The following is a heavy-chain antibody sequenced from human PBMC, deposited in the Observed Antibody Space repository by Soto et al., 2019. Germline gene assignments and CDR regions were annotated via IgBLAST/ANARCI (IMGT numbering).Heavy chain of an antibody. V-gene: IGHV4-34*01. CDR1: GGSFSGYY. J-gene: IGHJ4*02. Sequence: SETLSLTCAVYGGSFSGYYWSWIRQPPGKGLEWIGEINHSGSTNYNPSLKSRVTISVDTSKNQFSVKLSSVTAADTAVYYCARGDTYYDILNSWGQGTLVTVSS. D-gene: IGHD3-9*01. CDR2: INHSGST. CDR3: ARGDTYYDILNS.